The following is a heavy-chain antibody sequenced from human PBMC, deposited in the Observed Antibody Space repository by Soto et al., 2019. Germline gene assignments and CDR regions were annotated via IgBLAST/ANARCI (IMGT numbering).Heavy chain of an antibody. CDR3: ARGRVYSVQRRGWFDP. V-gene: IGHV4-59*01. J-gene: IGHJ5*02. CDR1: GGSISTYY. Sequence: QLQLQESGPGLVKPSETLSLTCTVSGGSISTYYWNWIRQPPGKGLEWIGDIYYSGRTNYNPSLRSRSAISVDMSKNQFSLNLSSVTPADTAVYYCARGRVYSVQRRGWFDPWGQGTLVTVSS. CDR2: IYYSGRT. D-gene: IGHD5-12*01.